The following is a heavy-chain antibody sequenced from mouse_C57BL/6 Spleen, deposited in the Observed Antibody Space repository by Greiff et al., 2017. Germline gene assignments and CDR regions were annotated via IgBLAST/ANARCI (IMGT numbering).Heavy chain of an antibody. D-gene: IGHD2-3*01. V-gene: IGHV2-2*01. CDR1: GFSLTSYG. Sequence: VQLQQSGPGLVQPSQSLSITCTVSGFSLTSYGVHWVRQSPGKGLEWLGVIWSGGSTDYNAAFISRLSISKDNSKSQVFFKMNSLQADDTAIYYCASIYDGYLSLLAYWGQGTLVTVSA. J-gene: IGHJ3*01. CDR3: ASIYDGYLSLLAY. CDR2: IWSGGST.